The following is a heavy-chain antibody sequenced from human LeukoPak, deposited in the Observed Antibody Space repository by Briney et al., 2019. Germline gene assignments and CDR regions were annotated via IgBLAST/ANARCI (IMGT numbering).Heavy chain of an antibody. D-gene: IGHD2-2*01. CDR3: AREELGLLLSL. CDR2: IYSGGST. CDR1: GFTVSSNY. V-gene: IGHV3-66*01. Sequence: GGSLRLSCAASGFTVSSNYMSWVRQAPGKGLEWVSVIYSGGSTYYADAVKGRFTISRDNSKNTLYLQMNSLRAEDTAVYYCAREELGLLLSLWGQGPLVPVSS. J-gene: IGHJ4*02.